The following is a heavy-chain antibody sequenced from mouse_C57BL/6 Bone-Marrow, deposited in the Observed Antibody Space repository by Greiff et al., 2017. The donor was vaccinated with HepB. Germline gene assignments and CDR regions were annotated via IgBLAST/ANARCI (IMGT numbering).Heavy chain of an antibody. V-gene: IGHV14-2*01. J-gene: IGHJ2*01. CDR2: IDPEDGDT. CDR1: GFNITDYY. D-gene: IGHD1-1*01. CDR3: AASYYDGSSPCY. Sequence: EVQLQESGAELVKPGASVKLSCTASGFNITDYYMHWVKQRTEQGLEWIGRIDPEDGDTKYAPKFQGEAPITADTSSNTAYLKLSSLTSEDTAVYYCAASYYDGSSPCYWGQGTTLTVSS.